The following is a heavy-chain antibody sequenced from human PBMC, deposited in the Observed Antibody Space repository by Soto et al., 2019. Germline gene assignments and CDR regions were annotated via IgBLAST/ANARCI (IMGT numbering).Heavy chain of an antibody. D-gene: IGHD3-9*01. CDR2: IYYSGST. J-gene: IGHJ6*02. V-gene: IGHV4-59*01. CDR1: GGSISSYY. CDR3: ARGQGVRYFGWLPKPSYYYGMDV. Sequence: QVQLQESGPGLVKPSETLSLTCTVSGGSISSYYWSWIRQPPGKGLEWIGYIYYSGSTNYNPSLKSRVTISVDTSKNQFSLKLSSVTAADTAVYYCARGQGVRYFGWLPKPSYYYGMDVWGQGTTVTVSS.